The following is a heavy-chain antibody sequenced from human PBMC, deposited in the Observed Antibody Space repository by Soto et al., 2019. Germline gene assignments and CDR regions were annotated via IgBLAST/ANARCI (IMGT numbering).Heavy chain of an antibody. Sequence: GSAVKASSKESVNTFTNYVIDWRRQAPGQGHEWMGWISPHNGNTHYAQKFQGGVTMTTDTSTSTAYMGLRSLRSDDTGVYYCARAGSSLGYVRAVWGLGTTGLVS. D-gene: IGHD5-18*01. CDR1: VNTFTNYV. CDR2: ISPHNGNT. CDR3: ARAGSSLGYVRAV. J-gene: IGHJ6*02. V-gene: IGHV1-18*04.